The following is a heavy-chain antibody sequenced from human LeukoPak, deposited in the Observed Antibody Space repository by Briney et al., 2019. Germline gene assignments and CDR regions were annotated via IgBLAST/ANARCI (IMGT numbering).Heavy chain of an antibody. J-gene: IGHJ4*02. CDR2: LSLDGSNK. V-gene: IGHV3-30*14. CDR3: ASFGPKYFLDY. Sequence: PGGSLRLSCSASGFTFSSCAMHWVRQAPGKGLEWVAVLSLDGSNKYYADSVKGRFTISRDNSKNTLYLQMSSLRAEDTAVYYCASFGPKYFLDYWGQGTLVTVSS. D-gene: IGHD2/OR15-2a*01. CDR1: GFTFSSCA.